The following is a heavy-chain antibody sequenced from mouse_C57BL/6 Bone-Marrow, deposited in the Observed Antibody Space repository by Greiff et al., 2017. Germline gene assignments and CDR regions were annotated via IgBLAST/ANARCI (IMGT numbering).Heavy chain of an antibody. Sequence: EVQLQQSGAELVRPGASVKLSCTASGFNIKDDYMHWVKQRPEQGLEWIGWIDPENGDTENASKFQGKATITADTSSNTAYLQLSSLTSEDTAVYYCTPDGYPFAYWGQGTLVTVSA. CDR2: IDPENGDT. D-gene: IGHD2-3*01. J-gene: IGHJ3*01. CDR1: GFNIKDDY. V-gene: IGHV14-4*01. CDR3: TPDGYPFAY.